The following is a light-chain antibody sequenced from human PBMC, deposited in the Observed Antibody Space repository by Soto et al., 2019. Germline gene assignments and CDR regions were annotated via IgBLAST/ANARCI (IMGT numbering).Light chain of an antibody. J-gene: IGKJ1*01. Sequence: EIVLTQSPGTLSLSPGERATLSCRASQSVSSNYLGWYQQRPGQAPSLLIYGTSSRATGIPDRFSGSGSGTDFTLTISRLEPEDFAVYYCQQYGSSPWTFGQGTKVDIK. V-gene: IGKV3-20*01. CDR3: QQYGSSPWT. CDR1: QSVSSNY. CDR2: GTS.